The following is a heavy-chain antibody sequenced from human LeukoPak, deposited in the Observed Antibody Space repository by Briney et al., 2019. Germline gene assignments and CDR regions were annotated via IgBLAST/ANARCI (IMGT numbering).Heavy chain of an antibody. CDR3: TRAVLLGTDFDY. CDR1: GYTFTSYY. J-gene: IGHJ4*02. V-gene: IGHV1-2*02. Sequence: ASVKVSCKASGYTFTSYYMHWVRQAPGQGLEWMAKINPNTGDTNYAQKFQGRVTMTRDTSISTAYMELSRLRSDDTAVYYCTRAVLLGTDFDYWGQGTLVTVSS. D-gene: IGHD5-18*01. CDR2: INPNTGDT.